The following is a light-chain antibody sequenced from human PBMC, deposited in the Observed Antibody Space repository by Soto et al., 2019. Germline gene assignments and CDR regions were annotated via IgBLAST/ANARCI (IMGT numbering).Light chain of an antibody. V-gene: IGLV2-11*01. CDR1: SSDVGVYNY. J-gene: IGLJ3*02. CDR3: SSYAGSYTLV. Sequence: QSALTQPRSVSGSPGQSVTISCTGTSSDVGVYNYVSWYQQHPGKAPKLMIYEVTKRPSGFPDRFSGSKSGNTASLTVSGLQDEDEADYYCSSYAGSYTLVFGSGTKLTVL. CDR2: EVT.